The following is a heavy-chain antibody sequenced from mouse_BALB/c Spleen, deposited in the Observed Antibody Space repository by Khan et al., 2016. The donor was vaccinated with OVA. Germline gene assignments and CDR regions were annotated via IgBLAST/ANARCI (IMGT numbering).Heavy chain of an antibody. D-gene: IGHD4-1*01. V-gene: IGHV6-6*02. J-gene: IGHJ2*01. CDR2: IRLKSNNYAT. CDR1: GFTFSNYW. Sequence: EVKLEESGGGLVQPGGSMKLSCVASGFTFSNYWMNWVRQSPEKGLEWIAEIRLKSNNYATHYAESVKGRFTISRDESKSSVYLQMNNLRAEDTGIYSCTRGVGRDYFDYWGQGTTLTVSS. CDR3: TRGVGRDYFDY.